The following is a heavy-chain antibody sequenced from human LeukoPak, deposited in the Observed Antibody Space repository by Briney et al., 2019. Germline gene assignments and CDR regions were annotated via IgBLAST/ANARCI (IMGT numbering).Heavy chain of an antibody. CDR1: GFTFSSYA. CDR2: ISSSSSYI. Sequence: GGSLRLSCAASGFTFSSYAMHWVRQAPGKGLEWVSSISSSSSYIYYADSVKGRFTISRDNAKNSLYLQMNSLRAEDTAVYYCARDPDYGDTFGYWGQGTLVTVSS. V-gene: IGHV3-21*01. J-gene: IGHJ4*02. CDR3: ARDPDYGDTFGY. D-gene: IGHD4-17*01.